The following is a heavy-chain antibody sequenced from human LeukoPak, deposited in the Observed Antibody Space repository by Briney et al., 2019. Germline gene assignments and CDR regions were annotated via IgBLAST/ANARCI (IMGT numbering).Heavy chain of an antibody. CDR1: GYTFTSYA. D-gene: IGHD5-24*01. J-gene: IGHJ4*02. Sequence: GASVTVSCTASGYTFTSYAMHWVRQAPGQRLEWMGWINAGNGNTKYSQKFQGRVTITRDTSASTAYMELSSLRSEDTAVYYCARVPATIPFDYWGQGTLVTVSS. CDR3: ARVPATIPFDY. CDR2: INAGNGNT. V-gene: IGHV1-3*01.